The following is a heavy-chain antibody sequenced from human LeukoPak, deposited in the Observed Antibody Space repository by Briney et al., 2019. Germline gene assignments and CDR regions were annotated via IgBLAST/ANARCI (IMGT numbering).Heavy chain of an antibody. CDR1: GGSFSGYY. J-gene: IGHJ3*02. Sequence: SETLSLTCAVYGGSFSGYYWSWIRQPPGKGLEWIGEINHSGSTNHNPSLKSRVTISVDTSKNQFSLKLSSVTAADTAVYYCARGLSWGDIWGQGTMVTVSS. CDR3: ARGLSWGDI. V-gene: IGHV4-34*01. D-gene: IGHD3-16*01. CDR2: INHSGST.